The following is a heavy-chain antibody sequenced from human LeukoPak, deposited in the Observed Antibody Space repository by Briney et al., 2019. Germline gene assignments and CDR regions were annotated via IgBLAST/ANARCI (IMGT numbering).Heavy chain of an antibody. V-gene: IGHV3-21*01. D-gene: IGHD3-3*01. CDR2: ISSSSSYI. Sequence: GSLRLSCAASGFTFSGSAMHWVRQASGKGLEWVSSISSSSSYIYYADSVKGRFTISRDNAKNSLYLQMNSLRAEDTAVYYCARWRAFDYWGLGTLVTVSS. J-gene: IGHJ4*02. CDR1: GFTFSGSA. CDR3: ARWRAFDY.